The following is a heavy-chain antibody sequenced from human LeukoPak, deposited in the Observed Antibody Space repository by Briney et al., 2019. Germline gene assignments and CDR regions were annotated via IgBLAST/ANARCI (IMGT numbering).Heavy chain of an antibody. Sequence: SETLSLTCAVSGGSISSSNWWSWVRQPPGKGLEWIGSIYYYSGSTYYNPSLKSRVTISVDTSKNQFSLRLSSVTAADTAVYYCARGRGEGRGISMVRGVRAPSYNWFDPWGHGTLVTVSS. V-gene: IGHV4-4*02. CDR2: IYYYSGST. CDR3: ARGRGEGRGISMVRGVRAPSYNWFDP. D-gene: IGHD3-10*01. CDR1: GGSISSSNW. J-gene: IGHJ5*02.